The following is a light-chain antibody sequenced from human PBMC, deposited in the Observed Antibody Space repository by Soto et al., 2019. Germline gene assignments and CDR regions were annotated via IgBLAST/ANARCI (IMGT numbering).Light chain of an antibody. CDR1: QSVSSNF. CDR3: QQYGISPRT. CDR2: GAS. J-gene: IGKJ1*01. Sequence: EIVLTQSPGTLSLSPGESATLSCRASQSVSSNFLAWFQQKPGQAPRLLIYGASSRAPGIPDRFSGSGSGTDFTLTISRLEPADFAVYYCQQYGISPRTFGQGTKVEIK. V-gene: IGKV3-20*01.